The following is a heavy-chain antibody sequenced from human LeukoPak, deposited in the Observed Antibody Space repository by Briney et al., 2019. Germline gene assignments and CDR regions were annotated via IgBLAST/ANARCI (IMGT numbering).Heavy chain of an antibody. CDR2: IYIGVST. CDR3: ARDRREYSGNYFDY. Sequence: GGSLRLSRAASGFXVSSNYISWVRQAPGKGLEWGSVIYIGVSTYYADSVKGRFTISIDNSKNTLYLQMNSLRAEDTAVYYCARDRREYSGNYFDYWGQGTLVTVSS. CDR1: GFXVSSNY. J-gene: IGHJ4*02. V-gene: IGHV3-53*01. D-gene: IGHD1-26*01.